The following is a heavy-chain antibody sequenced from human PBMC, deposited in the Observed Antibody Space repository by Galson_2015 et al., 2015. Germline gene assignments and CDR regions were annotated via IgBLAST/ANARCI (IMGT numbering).Heavy chain of an antibody. CDR3: ARDADTSGYYSFFDYWGWSCYFDY. CDR1: GFTFSYYG. D-gene: IGHD3-22*01. Sequence: SLRLSCAASGFTFSYYGMDWVRQAPGKGLEWVAGIWHDGSKKYYADSVMGRFTISRDNSKNTVYLQMNSLRAEDTALYYCARDADTSGYYSFFDYWGWSCYFDYWGQGTLVTVSS. CDR2: IWHDGSKK. J-gene: IGHJ4*02. V-gene: IGHV3-33*01.